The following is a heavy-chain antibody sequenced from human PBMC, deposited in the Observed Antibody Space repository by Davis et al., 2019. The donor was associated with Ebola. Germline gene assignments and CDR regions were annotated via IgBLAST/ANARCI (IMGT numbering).Heavy chain of an antibody. CDR1: GFTFSGSA. CDR3: TSSPDIYGSGSYKDY. D-gene: IGHD3-10*01. Sequence: GESLKISCAASGFTFSGSAMHWVRQASGKGLEWVGRIRSKANSYATAYAASVKGRSTISRDDSKNTAYLQMNSLKTEDTAVYYCTSSPDIYGSGSYKDYWGQGTLVTVSS. CDR2: IRSKANSYAT. V-gene: IGHV3-73*01. J-gene: IGHJ4*02.